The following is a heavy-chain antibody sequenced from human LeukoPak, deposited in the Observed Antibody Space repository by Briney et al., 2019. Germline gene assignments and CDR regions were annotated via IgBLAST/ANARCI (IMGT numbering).Heavy chain of an antibody. CDR2: IYPGDSDT. Sequence: GESLKISCKGSGYSFTSYWIGWVRQMPGKGLEWMGIIYPGDSDTTYSPSFQGQVTISADKSISTAYLQWSSLKASDTAMYYCARRDGYCSSTSCYADYYYGMDVWGQGATVTVSS. J-gene: IGHJ6*02. CDR1: GYSFTSYW. V-gene: IGHV5-51*01. CDR3: ARRDGYCSSTSCYADYYYGMDV. D-gene: IGHD2-2*01.